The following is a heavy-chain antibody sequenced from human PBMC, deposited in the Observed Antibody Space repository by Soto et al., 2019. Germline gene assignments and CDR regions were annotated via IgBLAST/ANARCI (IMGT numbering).Heavy chain of an antibody. CDR1: GGSFNSDY. CDR2: IHHTEST. J-gene: IGHJ1*01. CDR3: ARGVGWLPED. V-gene: IGHV4-59*01. D-gene: IGHD5-12*01. Sequence: SETLSLICTVSGGSFNSDYWGWVRQPPGKGLEWLGNIHHTESTTYNPSLRSRVTISVDAPKNQFTLRLTSVTAADTAVYYCARGVGWLPEDWGQGLLVTVSS.